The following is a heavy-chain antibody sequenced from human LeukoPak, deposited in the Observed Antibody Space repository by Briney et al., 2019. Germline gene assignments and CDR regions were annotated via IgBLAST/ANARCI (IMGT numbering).Heavy chain of an antibody. CDR2: IYYSGST. V-gene: IGHV4-39*01. D-gene: IGHD3-10*01. J-gene: IGHJ4*02. Sequence: SETLSLTCTVSGGSISSSSYYWGWIRQPPGKGLEWIGSIYYSGSTYYNPSLKSRVTISVDTSKNQFSLKLNSVTAADTAVYYCARLTMVQGVIITDYFDYWGQGTLVTVST. CDR3: ARLTMVQGVIITDYFDY. CDR1: GGSISSSSYY.